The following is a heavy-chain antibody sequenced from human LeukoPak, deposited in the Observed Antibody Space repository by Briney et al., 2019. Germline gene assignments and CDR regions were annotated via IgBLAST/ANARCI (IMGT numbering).Heavy chain of an antibody. V-gene: IGHV1-8*01. D-gene: IGHD3-3*01. Sequence: ASVKVSCKASGYTFTSYDINWVRQATGQGLEWMGWMNPNSGNTGYAQKFQGRVTMTRNTSISTACMELSSLRSEDTAVYYCARGQKVLRFLEWPGPPIDYWGQGTLVTVSS. CDR2: MNPNSGNT. J-gene: IGHJ4*02. CDR1: GYTFTSYD. CDR3: ARGQKVLRFLEWPGPPIDY.